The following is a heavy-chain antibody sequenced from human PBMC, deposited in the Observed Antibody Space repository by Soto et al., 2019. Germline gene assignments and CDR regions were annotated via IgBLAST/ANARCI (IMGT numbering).Heavy chain of an antibody. CDR2: VKSKTDGGTI. CDR3: IGTYSGSSMRFDY. J-gene: IGHJ4*02. D-gene: IGHD5-12*01. V-gene: IGHV3-15*01. Sequence: EVQLVESGGGLVKPGGSLRLSCAASGFSFSNAWMTWVRQAPVKGMEWVGRVKSKTDGGTIDYAAPVKDRFTISRDDSKNTLYLQMNSLKTEDTTVYYCIGTYSGSSMRFDYWGQGTLVTVSS. CDR1: GFSFSNAW.